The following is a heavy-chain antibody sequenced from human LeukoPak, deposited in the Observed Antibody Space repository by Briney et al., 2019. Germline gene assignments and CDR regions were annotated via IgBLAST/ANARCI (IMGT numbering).Heavy chain of an antibody. CDR2: INSDGRST. Sequence: TGGSLRLSCAASGFTFSSYWMHWVRQAPGKGLVWVSRINSDGRSTSYADSVKGRFTISRDNAKNTLYLQMNSLRAEDTAVYYCASLTKYGSGRLAYFDYWGQGTLVTVSS. V-gene: IGHV3-74*01. D-gene: IGHD3-10*01. CDR1: GFTFSSYW. J-gene: IGHJ4*02. CDR3: ASLTKYGSGRLAYFDY.